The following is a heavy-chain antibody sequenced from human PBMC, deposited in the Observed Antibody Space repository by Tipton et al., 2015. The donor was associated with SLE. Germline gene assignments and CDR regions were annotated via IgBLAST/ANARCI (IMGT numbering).Heavy chain of an antibody. J-gene: IGHJ3*02. CDR3: AKGFGQGYCSGGSCFDAFDI. V-gene: IGHV3-9*01. CDR2: ISWNSGSI. Sequence: SLRLSCAASGFTFDDYAMHWVRQAPGKDLEWVSGISWNSGSIGYADSVKGRFTISRDNAKNSLYLQMNSLRAEDTALYYCAKGFGQGYCSGGSCFDAFDIWGQWTMVTVSS. CDR1: GFTFDDYA. D-gene: IGHD2-15*01.